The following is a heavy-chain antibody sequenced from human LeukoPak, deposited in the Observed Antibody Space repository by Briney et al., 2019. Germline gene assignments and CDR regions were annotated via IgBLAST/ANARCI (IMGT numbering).Heavy chain of an antibody. CDR2: IYYSGST. Sequence: PSETLSLTCTVSGGSISSSSYYWGWIRQPPGKGLEWIGSIYYSGSTYYNPSLKSQVTISVDTSKNQFSLKLSSVTAADTAVYYCARDYGGKGYFDYWGQGTLVTVSS. CDR1: GGSISSSSYY. V-gene: IGHV4-39*07. D-gene: IGHD4-23*01. J-gene: IGHJ4*02. CDR3: ARDYGGKGYFDY.